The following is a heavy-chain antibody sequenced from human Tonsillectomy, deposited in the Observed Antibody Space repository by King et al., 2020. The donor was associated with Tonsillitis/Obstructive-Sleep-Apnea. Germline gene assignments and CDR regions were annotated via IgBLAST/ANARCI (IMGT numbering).Heavy chain of an antibody. J-gene: IGHJ4*02. D-gene: IGHD3-3*01. CDR3: ARHYEITIFGVVGYFFDS. CDR2: MYYSGTT. Sequence: QLQESGPGPVRPSETLSLTCNVSGGSIYRSTYYWGWVRQPPGKGLEWIGSMYYSGTTYHNPSLKSRVSISVDTSKNQFSLKLRSVTAADTAVYYCARHYEITIFGVVGYFFDSWGQGILVTVSS. V-gene: IGHV4-39*01. CDR1: GGSIYRSTYY.